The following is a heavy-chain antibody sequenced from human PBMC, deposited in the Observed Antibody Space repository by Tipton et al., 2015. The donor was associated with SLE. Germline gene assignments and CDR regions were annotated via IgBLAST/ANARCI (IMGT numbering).Heavy chain of an antibody. CDR2: INQDGSEK. Sequence: SLRLSCAASGFTFSTYWMSWVRQAPGKGLEWVANINQDGSEKLYLDSVKGRFTISRDNSKNTLYLQMNSLRAEDTAVYYCAREIIAVAGTDAFDIWGQGTMVTVSS. D-gene: IGHD6-19*01. J-gene: IGHJ3*02. V-gene: IGHV3-7*01. CDR3: AREIIAVAGTDAFDI. CDR1: GFTFSTYW.